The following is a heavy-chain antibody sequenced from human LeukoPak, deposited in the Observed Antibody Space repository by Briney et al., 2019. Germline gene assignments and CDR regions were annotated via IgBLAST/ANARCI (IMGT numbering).Heavy chain of an antibody. CDR2: INHSGST. D-gene: IGHD3-16*02. Sequence: PSETLSLTCAVYGGSFSGYYWSWIRQPPGKGLEWIGEINHSGSTNYNPSLKSRVTISVDTSKNQFSLKLSSVTAADTAVYYCARAFGTYYDYVWGSYRRPFDYWGQGTLVTVSS. V-gene: IGHV4-34*01. J-gene: IGHJ4*02. CDR3: ARAFGTYYDYVWGSYRRPFDY. CDR1: GGSFSGYY.